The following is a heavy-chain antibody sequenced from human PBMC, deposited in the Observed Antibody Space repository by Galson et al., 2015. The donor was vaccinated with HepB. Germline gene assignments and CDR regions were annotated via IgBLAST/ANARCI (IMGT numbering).Heavy chain of an antibody. CDR2: ISSSSSYI. CDR3: ARDRGMATTGKCVY. D-gene: IGHD5-24*01. Sequence: SLRLSCAASGFTLSSYSMNWVRQAPGKGLGWVSSISSSSSYIYYADSVKGRFTISRDNAKNSLYLQMNSLRAEDTAVYYCARDRGMATTGKCVYWGQGTLVTVSS. V-gene: IGHV3-21*01. J-gene: IGHJ4*02. CDR1: GFTLSSYS.